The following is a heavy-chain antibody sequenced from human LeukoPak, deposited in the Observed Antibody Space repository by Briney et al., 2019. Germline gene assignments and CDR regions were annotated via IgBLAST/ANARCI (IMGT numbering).Heavy chain of an antibody. D-gene: IGHD2-15*01. Sequence: GGSLRLSCAASGFTFSSYGMHWVRQAPGKGLEWVAVISYDGSNKYYADSVKGRFTISRDNSKNTLYLQMNSLRAEDTAVYYCAPLRRDIVVVVAATDDAFDIWGQGTMVTVSS. V-gene: IGHV3-30*03. CDR1: GFTFSSYG. CDR2: ISYDGSNK. CDR3: APLRRDIVVVVAATDDAFDI. J-gene: IGHJ3*02.